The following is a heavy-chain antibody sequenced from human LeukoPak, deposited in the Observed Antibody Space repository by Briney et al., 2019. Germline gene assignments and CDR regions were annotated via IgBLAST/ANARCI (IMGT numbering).Heavy chain of an antibody. CDR1: GFTFSSYG. CDR3: ARHDYGGNSGDY. CDR2: IGTSSSTI. J-gene: IGHJ4*02. D-gene: IGHD4-23*01. V-gene: IGHV3-48*02. Sequence: GGALRLSCAASGFTFSSYGMNWVRQAPGKGLEWVSYIGTSSSTIYYADSVKGRFTISRDNAKNSLYLQMNSLRDEDTAVYYCARHDYGGNSGDYWGQGTLVTVSS.